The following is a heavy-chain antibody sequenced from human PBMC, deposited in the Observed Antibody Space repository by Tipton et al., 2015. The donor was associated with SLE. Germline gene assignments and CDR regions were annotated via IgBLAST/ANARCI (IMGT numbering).Heavy chain of an antibody. CDR3: AREGQGIAAHYYYYGMDV. J-gene: IGHJ6*02. CDR2: IYYSGST. V-gene: IGHV4-59*11. D-gene: IGHD6-13*01. CDR1: GGSISSHY. Sequence: TLSLTCTVSGGSISSHYWSWIRQPPGKGLEWIGYIYYSGSTNYNPSLKSRVTISVDTSKNQFSLKLSAVTAADTAVYYCAREGQGIAAHYYYYGMDVWGQGTTVTVSS.